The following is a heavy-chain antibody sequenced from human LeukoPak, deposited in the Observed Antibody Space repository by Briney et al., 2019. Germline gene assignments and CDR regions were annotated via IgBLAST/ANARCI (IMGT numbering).Heavy chain of an antibody. CDR2: IKKDGSEK. V-gene: IGHV3-7*04. D-gene: IGHD5-24*01. J-gene: IGHJ4*02. Sequence: GGSLRLSCAASGFTFSSYWMSWVRQAPGKGLEWVANIKKDGSEKYYVDSVKGRFTISRDNAKNSLYLQMNSLRAEDTAVYYCARPGGGYNWGRFDYWGQGTLVTVSS. CDR3: ARPGGGYNWGRFDY. CDR1: GFTFSSYW.